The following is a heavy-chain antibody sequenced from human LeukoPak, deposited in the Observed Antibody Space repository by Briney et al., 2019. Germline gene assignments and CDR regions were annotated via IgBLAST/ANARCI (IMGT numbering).Heavy chain of an antibody. CDR3: ARRGDGDGHYYYYMDV. CDR1: GYTFTGYY. V-gene: IGHV1-8*03. D-gene: IGHD2-21*01. Sequence: ASVKVSCKASGYTFTGYYMHWVRQAPGRGLEWMGWINPNSGNTGYAQKFQGRVTITRNTSISTAYMELSSLRSEDTAVYYCARRGDGDGHYYYYMDVWGKGTTVTVSS. CDR2: INPNSGNT. J-gene: IGHJ6*03.